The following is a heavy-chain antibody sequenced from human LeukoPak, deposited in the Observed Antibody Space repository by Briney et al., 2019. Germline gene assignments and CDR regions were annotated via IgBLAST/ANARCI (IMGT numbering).Heavy chain of an antibody. Sequence: GGSLRLSCAASGFTFSSYAMHWVRQAPGKGLEWVAVISYDGSNKYYADSVKGRFTISRDNSKNTLYLQMNGLRAEDTAVYYCAKCSSAYYDFDYWGQGTLVTVSS. CDR1: GFTFSSYA. D-gene: IGHD3-22*01. CDR3: AKCSSAYYDFDY. J-gene: IGHJ4*02. CDR2: ISYDGSNK. V-gene: IGHV3-30-3*02.